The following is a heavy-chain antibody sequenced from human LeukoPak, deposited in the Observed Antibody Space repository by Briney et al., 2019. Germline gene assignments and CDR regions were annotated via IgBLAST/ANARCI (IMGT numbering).Heavy chain of an antibody. CDR3: ARWDFYGSGRYYFDY. CDR1: GGSISSSSYY. CDR2: VHHSGTT. D-gene: IGHD3-10*01. J-gene: IGHJ4*02. V-gene: IGHV4-39*07. Sequence: SETLSLTCTVPGGSISSSSYYWIWIREPPGKGLEWIGEVHHSGTTNYNPSLKSRVTVSIETSKSQFSLKLSSVTAADTAVYYCARWDFYGSGRYYFDYWDEGALVTVSS.